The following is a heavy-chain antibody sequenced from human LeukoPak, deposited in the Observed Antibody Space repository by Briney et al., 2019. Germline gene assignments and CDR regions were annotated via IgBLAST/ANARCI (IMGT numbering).Heavy chain of an antibody. J-gene: IGHJ6*03. CDR3: ARKYGFYYYMDV. CDR1: GYTFTSYD. Sequence: ASVKVSCKASGYTFTSYDINWVRQATGQGLEWMGWMNPNSGNTGYAQKFQGRVTITRNTSISTAYMELSSLRSEDTAVYYCARKYGFYYYMDVWGKGTTVTVSS. D-gene: IGHD4-17*01. CDR2: MNPNSGNT. V-gene: IGHV1-8*03.